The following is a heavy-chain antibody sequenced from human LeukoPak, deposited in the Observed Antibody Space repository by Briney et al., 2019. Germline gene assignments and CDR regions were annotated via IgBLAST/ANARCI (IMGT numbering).Heavy chain of an antibody. CDR1: GGSISSSSYY. V-gene: IGHV4-39*01. CDR3: ARHGHDFWSGYFSYYFDY. Sequence: TSETLSLTCTVSGGSISSSSYYWGWISQPPGKGLAWIGSIYYSGSTYYNPSLKSRVTISVDTSKNQFSLKLSSATAADAAVYYCARHGHDFWSGYFSYYFDYWGQGTLVTVSS. D-gene: IGHD3-3*01. J-gene: IGHJ4*02. CDR2: IYYSGST.